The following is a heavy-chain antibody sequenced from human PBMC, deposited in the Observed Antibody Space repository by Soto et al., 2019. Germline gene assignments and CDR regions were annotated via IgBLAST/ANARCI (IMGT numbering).Heavy chain of an antibody. J-gene: IGHJ4*02. Sequence: ASVKVSCKASGYAFTSYALHWVRQAPGQRLEWMGWINAGNGNTKYSQKFQGRVTITRDTSASTAYMELSSLRSEDTAVYYCARLPYCSGGSCYSPTQTFDYWGQGTLVTVSS. D-gene: IGHD2-15*01. CDR3: ARLPYCSGGSCYSPTQTFDY. V-gene: IGHV1-3*01. CDR2: INAGNGNT. CDR1: GYAFTSYA.